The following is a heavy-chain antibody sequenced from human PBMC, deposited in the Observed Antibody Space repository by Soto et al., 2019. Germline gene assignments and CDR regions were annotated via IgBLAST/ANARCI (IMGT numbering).Heavy chain of an antibody. CDR1: GGSISSSNW. CDR2: IYYSGST. J-gene: IGHJ4*02. CDR3: AIQTTPDVDRFDY. D-gene: IGHD3-22*01. Sequence: SETLSLTCAVSGGSISSSNWWSWGRQPPGKGLEWIGEIYYSGSTNYNPSLKSLVTISVDTSKNQFSLKLSSVTDADTAVYYCAIQTTPDVDRFDYWGQGTLVTVSS. V-gene: IGHV4-4*02.